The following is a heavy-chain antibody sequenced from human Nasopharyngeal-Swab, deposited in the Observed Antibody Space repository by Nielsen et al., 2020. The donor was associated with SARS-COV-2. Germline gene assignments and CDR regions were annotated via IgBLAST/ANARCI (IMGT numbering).Heavy chain of an antibody. D-gene: IGHD1-26*01. V-gene: IGHV4-39*01. CDR3: ARIVGATSGFDY. J-gene: IGHJ4*02. CDR1: GGSISSSSYY. CDR2: IYYSGST. Sequence: SETLSLTCTVPGGSISSSSYYWGWIRQPPGKGLEWIGSIYYSGSTYYNPSLKSRVTISVDTSKNQFSLKLSSVTAADTAVYYCARIVGATSGFDYWGQGTLVTVSS.